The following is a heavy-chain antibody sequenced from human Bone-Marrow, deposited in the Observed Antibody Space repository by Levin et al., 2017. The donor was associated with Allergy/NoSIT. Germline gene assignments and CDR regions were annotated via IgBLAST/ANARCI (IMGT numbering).Heavy chain of an antibody. CDR3: ARRRPGDGYDN. CDR2: IRNKANRYTT. CDR1: GFTFSDHY. Sequence: RLSCAASGFTFSDHYMDWVRQAPGKGLEWVGRIRNKANRYTTEYAASVKGRFTISRDDSKNSLFLQMNSLKTEDTAVYYCARRRPGDGYDNWGQGTLVTVSS. J-gene: IGHJ4*02. V-gene: IGHV3-72*01. D-gene: IGHD7-27*01.